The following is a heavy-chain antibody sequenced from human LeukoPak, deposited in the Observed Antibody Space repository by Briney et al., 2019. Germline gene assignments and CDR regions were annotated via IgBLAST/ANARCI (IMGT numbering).Heavy chain of an antibody. CDR3: AIRAGAYSHPYDY. V-gene: IGHV3-53*01. CDR2: IYSDNT. Sequence: PGGSLRLSCTVSGFTVSSNSMSWVRQAPGKGLEWVSFIYSDNTHYSDSVKGRFSISRDNSKTTLYLQLNSIRADAAAADVCAIRAGAYSHPYDYWGQGTLVTVSS. CDR1: GFTVSSNS. D-gene: IGHD4/OR15-4a*01. J-gene: IGHJ4*02.